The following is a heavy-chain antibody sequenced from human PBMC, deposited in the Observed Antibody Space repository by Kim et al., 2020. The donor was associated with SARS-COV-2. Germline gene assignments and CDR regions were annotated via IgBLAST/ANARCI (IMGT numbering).Heavy chain of an antibody. V-gene: IGHV1-24*01. CDR3: ATAGWDCSGGSCYSAALDY. CDR2: FDPEDGET. Sequence: ASVKVSCKVSGYTLTELSMHWVRQAPGKGLEWMGGFDPEDGETIYAQKFQGRVTMTEDTSTDTAYMELSSLRSEDTAVYYCATAGWDCSGGSCYSAALDYWGQGTLVTVSS. D-gene: IGHD2-15*01. CDR1: GYTLTELS. J-gene: IGHJ4*02.